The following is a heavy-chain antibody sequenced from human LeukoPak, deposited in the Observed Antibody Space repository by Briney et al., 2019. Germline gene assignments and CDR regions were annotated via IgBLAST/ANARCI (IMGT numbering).Heavy chain of an antibody. Sequence: GGSLRLSCTVSGFTSFSGHWMNWVRQAPGKGLEWVANIRFDGSEIGYGDSVEGRFIISRDNSKNSLYLQMNSLRAEDTAVYYCATRNNFEYWGEGTLVTVSP. CDR1: GFTSFSGHW. CDR2: IRFDGSEI. V-gene: IGHV3-7*01. J-gene: IGHJ4*02. CDR3: ATRNNFEY.